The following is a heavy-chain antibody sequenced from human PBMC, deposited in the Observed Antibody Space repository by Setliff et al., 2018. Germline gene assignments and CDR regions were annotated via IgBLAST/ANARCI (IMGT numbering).Heavy chain of an antibody. D-gene: IGHD2-15*01. CDR1: GFTFSSYT. J-gene: IGHJ6*02. CDR2: IISSGSHI. CDR3: TRDYGFCSGGSCSYYGMDV. V-gene: IGHV3-21*01. Sequence: PGGSLRLSCAGSGFTFSSYTMNWVRQAPGKGLEWVSSIISSGSHIYYADSVKGRFTSSRDNAKNSLYLRMNSLRADDTAVYYCTRDYGFCSGGSCSYYGMDVWGQGTTVTVSS.